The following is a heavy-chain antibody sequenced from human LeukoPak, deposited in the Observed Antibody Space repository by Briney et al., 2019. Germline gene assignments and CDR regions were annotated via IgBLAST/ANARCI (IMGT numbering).Heavy chain of an antibody. CDR3: ARDSSTWRSFDS. D-gene: IGHD6-13*01. J-gene: IGHJ4*02. CDR1: GGSFSGYY. V-gene: IGHV4-34*01. CDR2: INHSGST. Sequence: SETLSLTCAVYGGSFSGYYWTWIRQPPGKGLEWIGEINHSGSTNYNPSLKSRVTMSVDTSMNQFSLRLNSVTAADTAVYYCARDSSTWRSFDSWGQGTLVTVSS.